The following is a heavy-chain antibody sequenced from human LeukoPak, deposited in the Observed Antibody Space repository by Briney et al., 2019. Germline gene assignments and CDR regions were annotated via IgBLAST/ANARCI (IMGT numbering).Heavy chain of an antibody. D-gene: IGHD2-15*01. Sequence: PGGSLRLSCTASGFIFDDYAMHWVRQAPGKGLEWVSGTSWRSGSIEYADSVEGRFTISRDNAKNSLYLQMDNLRAEDTAFYYCARGVGGFFSTYNWFDPWGQGTLVTVSS. CDR1: GFIFDDYA. J-gene: IGHJ5*02. V-gene: IGHV3-9*01. CDR3: ARGVGGFFSTYNWFDP. CDR2: TSWRSGSI.